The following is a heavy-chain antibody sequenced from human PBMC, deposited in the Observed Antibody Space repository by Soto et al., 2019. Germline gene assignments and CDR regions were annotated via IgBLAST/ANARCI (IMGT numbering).Heavy chain of an antibody. CDR1: GGTFSGNA. CDR2: TFPIFGTE. J-gene: IGHJ4*02. V-gene: IGHV1-69*01. Sequence: VQLVQSGAEVKSPGSSVKVSSRASGGTFSGNAFSWGGQAPGQGLEGMGGTFPIFGTENYAQKFKGRVTITADESTSTAYMELSSLRSEDTAVYYCAQARRGYSYGYGYWGQGTLVTVSS. CDR3: AQARRGYSYGYGY. D-gene: IGHD5-18*01.